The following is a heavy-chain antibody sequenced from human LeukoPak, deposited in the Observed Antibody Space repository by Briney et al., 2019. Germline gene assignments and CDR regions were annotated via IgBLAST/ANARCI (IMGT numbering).Heavy chain of an antibody. V-gene: IGHV3-20*04. CDR2: INWNGGST. CDR3: TKGPYYNILTGTIRVRNGFDI. Sequence: GGSLRLSCAASGFTFDDYGMSWVRQAPGKGLEWVSGINWNGGSTGYADSVKGRFTISRDNSKNTLSLEMNSLRTEDTAVYYCTKGPYYNILTGTIRVRNGFDIWGQGTMVTVYS. D-gene: IGHD3-9*01. J-gene: IGHJ3*02. CDR1: GFTFDDYG.